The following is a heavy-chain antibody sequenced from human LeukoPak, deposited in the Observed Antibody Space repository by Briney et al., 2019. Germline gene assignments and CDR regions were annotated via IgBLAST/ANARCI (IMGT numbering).Heavy chain of an antibody. D-gene: IGHD3-22*01. J-gene: IGHJ4*02. CDR3: ARGTYYYDSSGYYFDY. CDR2: IYHSGST. CDR1: GGSISSGGYS. V-gene: IGHV4-30-2*01. Sequence: SQTLSLTCAVSGGSISSGGYSWSWIRQPPGKDLEWIGYIYHSGSTYYNPSLKSRVTISVDRSKNQFSLKLSSVTAADTAVYYCARGTYYYDSSGYYFDYWGQGTLVTVSS.